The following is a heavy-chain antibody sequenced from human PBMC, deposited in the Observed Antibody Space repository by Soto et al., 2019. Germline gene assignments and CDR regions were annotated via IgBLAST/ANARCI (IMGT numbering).Heavy chain of an antibody. CDR3: ARGTRALITSFFAY. D-gene: IGHD1-20*01. CDR2: VHESGST. CDR1: GDAISNYY. V-gene: IGHV4-59*01. J-gene: IGHJ4*02. Sequence: PSETLSLTCTVSGDAISNYYWSWFRQTPGRGLEWIGCVHESGSTDYNPSLKGRVTISLHTSKSQFSLSLRSATAADTATYYCARGTRALITSFFAYWGQGIPVT.